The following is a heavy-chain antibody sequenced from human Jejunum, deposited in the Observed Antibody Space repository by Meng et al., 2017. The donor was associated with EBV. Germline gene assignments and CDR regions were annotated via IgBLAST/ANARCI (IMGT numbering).Heavy chain of an antibody. CDR1: GDSITRGAYL. Sequence: LLLQESGSGLVKPPQTLSLTCAVSGDSITRGAYLWSWIRQPPGKGLEWIGNIYHIGSTYYNPSLKSRVTISVDRSKNQFSLKLTSVTAADTAVYYCARGGPDFGDYVPFDYWGQGTLVTVSS. D-gene: IGHD4-17*01. J-gene: IGHJ4*02. V-gene: IGHV4-30-2*01. CDR2: IYHIGST. CDR3: ARGGPDFGDYVPFDY.